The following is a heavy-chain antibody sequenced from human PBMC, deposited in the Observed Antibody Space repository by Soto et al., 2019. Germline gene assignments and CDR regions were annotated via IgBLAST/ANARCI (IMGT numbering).Heavy chain of an antibody. J-gene: IGHJ4*02. V-gene: IGHV3-13*01. Sequence: EVQLVESGGGLVQPGGSLRLSCAASGFTFSSYDMHWVRQATGKGLEWVSAIGTAGDTYYPGSVQGRFTISRENAKNSLYVQMISLGAGDTVVYYCARGGYYGSGSYYKKYYFDYWGQGTLVTVSS. CDR1: GFTFSSYD. CDR2: IGTAGDT. D-gene: IGHD3-10*01. CDR3: ARGGYYGSGSYYKKYYFDY.